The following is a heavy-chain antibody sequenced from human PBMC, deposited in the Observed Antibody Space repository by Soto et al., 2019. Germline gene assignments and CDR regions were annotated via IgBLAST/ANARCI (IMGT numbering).Heavy chain of an antibody. Sequence: GGSLRLSCAASGFTFSSYSMNWVRQAPGKGLEWVSSISSSSSYIYYADSVKGRFTISRDNAKNSLYLQMNSLRAEDTAVYYCARDKGPDYGDYDAFDIWGQGTMVTVSS. CDR1: GFTFSSYS. D-gene: IGHD4-17*01. J-gene: IGHJ3*02. V-gene: IGHV3-21*01. CDR2: ISSSSSYI. CDR3: ARDKGPDYGDYDAFDI.